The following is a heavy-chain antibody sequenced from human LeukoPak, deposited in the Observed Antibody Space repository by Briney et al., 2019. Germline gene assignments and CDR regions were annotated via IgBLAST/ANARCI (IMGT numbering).Heavy chain of an antibody. CDR1: GFTFSSYG. V-gene: IGHV3-30*02. CDR3: ARANAHSYYDFWSGYYPNFDY. CDR2: IRYDGSNK. J-gene: IGHJ4*02. D-gene: IGHD3-3*01. Sequence: GGSLRLSCAASGFTFSSYGMHWVRQAPGKGLEWVAFIRYDGSNKYYADSVKGRFTISRDNSKNTLYLQMNSLRAEDTAVYYCARANAHSYYDFWSGYYPNFDYWGQGTLVTVSS.